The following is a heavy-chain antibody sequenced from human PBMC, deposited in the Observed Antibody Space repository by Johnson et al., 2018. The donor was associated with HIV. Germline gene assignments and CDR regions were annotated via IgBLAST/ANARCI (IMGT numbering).Heavy chain of an antibody. CDR1: GLSFSNFG. V-gene: IGHV3-30*03. J-gene: IGHJ3*01. CDR3: YCTDHVGAGSEAKGTFDA. CDR2: ISFDGNLK. D-gene: IGHD3-10*01. Sequence: QEQLVESGGGVVQPGKSLTLSCVGSGLSFSNFGIHWVRQAPGKGPEWVAVISFDGNLKKYEDSVKGRFPISRDNSKNTLYLQMTSLRQDDTSVYSCYCTDHVGAGSEAKGTFDAWGQGTMVSVS.